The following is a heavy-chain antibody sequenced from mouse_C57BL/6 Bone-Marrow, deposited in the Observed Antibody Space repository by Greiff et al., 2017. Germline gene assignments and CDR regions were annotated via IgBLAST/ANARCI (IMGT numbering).Heavy chain of an antibody. Sequence: EVKVVESGPELVKPGASVKISCKASGYSFTDYNMNWVKQSNGKSLEWIGVINPNYGTTSYNQKFKGKATLTVDQSSSTAYMQLNSLTSEDSAVYYCARGNYGSSLFDYWGQGTTLTVSS. D-gene: IGHD1-1*01. CDR3: ARGNYGSSLFDY. J-gene: IGHJ2*01. CDR2: INPNYGTT. V-gene: IGHV1-39*01. CDR1: GYSFTDYN.